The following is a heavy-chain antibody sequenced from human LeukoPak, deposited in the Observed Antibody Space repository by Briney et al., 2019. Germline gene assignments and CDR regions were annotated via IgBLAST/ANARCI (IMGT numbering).Heavy chain of an antibody. J-gene: IGHJ4*02. Sequence: PGRSLRLSCVVSGISLSNYAMTWVRQAPGKGLEWVSYIRERGGSTTYADSVKGRFTISRDTSLNTLYLQMNNLRAEDTAVYFCAKRGVVIRGLLVIGYHQEAYHYDFWGQGVLVTVSS. V-gene: IGHV3-23*01. CDR3: AKRGVVIRGLLVIGYHQEAYHYDF. CDR2: IRERGGST. D-gene: IGHD3-10*01. CDR1: GISLSNYA.